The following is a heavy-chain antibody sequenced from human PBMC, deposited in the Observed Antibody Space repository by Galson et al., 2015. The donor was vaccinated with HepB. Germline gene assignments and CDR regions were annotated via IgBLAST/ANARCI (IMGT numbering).Heavy chain of an antibody. V-gene: IGHV3-23*01. J-gene: IGHJ5*02. CDR2: ISGSGGST. D-gene: IGHD4-17*01. CDR1: GFTFSSYA. CDR3: AKDPLLGGDYGGTFGP. Sequence: SLRLSCAASGFTFSSYAMSWVRQAPGKGLEWVSAISGSGGSTYYADSVKGRLTISRDNSKNTLYLQMNSLRAEDTAVYYCAKDPLLGGDYGGTFGPWGQGTLVTVSS.